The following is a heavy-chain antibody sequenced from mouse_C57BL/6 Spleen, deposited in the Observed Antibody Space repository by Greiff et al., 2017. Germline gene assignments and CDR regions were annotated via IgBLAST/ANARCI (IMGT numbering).Heavy chain of an antibody. CDR1: GFNIKDYY. CDR3: TTSRIYDGYHWYFDV. D-gene: IGHD2-3*01. J-gene: IGHJ1*03. Sequence: DVKLQESGAELVRPGASVKLSCTASGFNIKDYYMHWVKQRPEQGLEWIGRIDPEDGDTEYAPKFQGKATMTADTSSNTAYLQLSSLTSEDTAVYYCTTSRIYDGYHWYFDVWGTGTTVTVSS. V-gene: IGHV14-1*01. CDR2: IDPEDGDT.